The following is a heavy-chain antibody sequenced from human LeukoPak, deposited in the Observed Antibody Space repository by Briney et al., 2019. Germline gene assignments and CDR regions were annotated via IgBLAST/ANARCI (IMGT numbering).Heavy chain of an antibody. CDR2: IYYSGST. J-gene: IGHJ4*02. D-gene: IGHD3-22*01. Sequence: PSETLSLTCTVSGGSISSSSYYWGWIRQPPGKGLEWIRSIYYSGSTYYNPSLKSRVTISVDTSKNQFSLKLSSVTAADTAVYYCAKYYYDSSGYWNFDYWGQGTLVTVSS. CDR3: AKYYYDSSGYWNFDY. CDR1: GGSISSSSYY. V-gene: IGHV4-39*07.